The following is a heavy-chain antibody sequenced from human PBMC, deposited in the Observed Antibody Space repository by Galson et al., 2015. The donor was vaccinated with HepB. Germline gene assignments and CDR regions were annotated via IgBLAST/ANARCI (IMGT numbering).Heavy chain of an antibody. V-gene: IGHV3-21*01. Sequence: LRLSCAASGFIFRSYVMNWVRQAPGKGLEWVSSITTGSTYIDYADSVKGRFITSRDNAKNSLSLQLNSLRAEDTGVYYCARGGESFRSSRYRGGGQPEIDYWGQRTLVSVSS. D-gene: IGHD6-13*01. CDR3: ARGGESFRSSRYRGGGQPEIDY. CDR1: GFIFRSYV. CDR2: ITTGSTYI. J-gene: IGHJ4*02.